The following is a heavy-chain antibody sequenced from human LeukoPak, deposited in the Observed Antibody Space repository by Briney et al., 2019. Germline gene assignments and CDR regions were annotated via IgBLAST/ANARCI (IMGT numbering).Heavy chain of an antibody. CDR3: AKHYDSSGYYYGSAFDI. J-gene: IGHJ3*02. V-gene: IGHV3-23*01. CDR1: GFTFSSYA. Sequence: GGSLRLSCAASGFTFSSYAMSWVRQAPGKGLEWVSAISGSGGSTYYADSVKGRFTISRDNSKNTLYLQMNSLRAEDTAVYYCAKHYDSSGYYYGSAFDIRGQGTMVTVSS. CDR2: ISGSGGST. D-gene: IGHD3-22*01.